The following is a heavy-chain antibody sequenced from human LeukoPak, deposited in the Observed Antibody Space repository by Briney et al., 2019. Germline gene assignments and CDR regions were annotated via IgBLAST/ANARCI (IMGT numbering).Heavy chain of an antibody. J-gene: IGHJ4*02. CDR2: IYYSGST. CDR1: GGSISSSSYY. Sequence: SETLSLTCTVSGGSISSSSYYWGWIRQPPGKGLEWIGSIYYSGSTYYNLSLKSRVTISVDTSKNQFSLKLSSVTAADTAVYYCARQPRSYDFWSGYSVYWGQGTLVTVSS. D-gene: IGHD3-3*01. V-gene: IGHV4-39*01. CDR3: ARQPRSYDFWSGYSVY.